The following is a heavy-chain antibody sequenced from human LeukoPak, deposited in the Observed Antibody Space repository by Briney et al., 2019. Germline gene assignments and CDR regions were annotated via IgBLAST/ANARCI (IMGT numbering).Heavy chain of an antibody. D-gene: IGHD1-26*01. Sequence: SETLSLTCTVSGGSIRSYYWSWIRQSPGKGLEWIGYIYYSGSTHYNPSLKSRVTMSVDTSKTQFSLKLSSVTAADTAVYYCASGKSGSHGDYWGQGTQVTVSS. CDR3: ASGKSGSHGDY. CDR2: IYYSGST. V-gene: IGHV4-59*01. J-gene: IGHJ4*02. CDR1: GGSIRSYY.